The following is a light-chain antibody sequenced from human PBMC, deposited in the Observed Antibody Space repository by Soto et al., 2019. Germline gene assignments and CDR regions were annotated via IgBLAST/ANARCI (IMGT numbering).Light chain of an antibody. Sequence: DIQMTQSPSTLSASVGDRVTITCRASQSISIWLAWYQQKPGKAPNLLIYKASSLESGVPSRFSGIGAGTEFTLTISSLQTDGFATYYCQLYINRWTFGQGIKVEVK. CDR2: KAS. V-gene: IGKV1-5*03. CDR3: QLYINRWT. J-gene: IGKJ1*01. CDR1: QSISIW.